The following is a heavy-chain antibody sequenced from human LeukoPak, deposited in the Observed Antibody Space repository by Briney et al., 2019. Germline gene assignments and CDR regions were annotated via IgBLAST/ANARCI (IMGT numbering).Heavy chain of an antibody. CDR3: ARESYSSLSFDY. CDR1: GFTFSSYW. J-gene: IGHJ4*02. Sequence: GGSLRLSCAASGFTFSSYWMHWVRQAPGKGLVWVSRINTDGSSTSYADSVKGRFTISRDNAKNTLYLQMNSLRAEGTAVYYCARESYSSLSFDYWGQGTLVTVSP. D-gene: IGHD6-6*01. V-gene: IGHV3-74*01. CDR2: INTDGSST.